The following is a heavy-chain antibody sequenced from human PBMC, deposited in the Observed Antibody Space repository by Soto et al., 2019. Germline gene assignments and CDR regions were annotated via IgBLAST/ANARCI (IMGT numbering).Heavy chain of an antibody. CDR2: ISGSGSTK. V-gene: IGHV3-11*01. CDR1: VFTFSDYY. J-gene: IGHJ4*02. D-gene: IGHD6-19*01. CDR3: ARPSGRWDYFDY. Sequence: GGSLRLSCAASVFTFSDYYMSWIRQAPGKGLEWVSCISGSGSTKYYADSVKGRFTISRDNAKNSLYLQMNSLRTEDTAMYYCARPSGRWDYFDYWGQGTLVTVSS.